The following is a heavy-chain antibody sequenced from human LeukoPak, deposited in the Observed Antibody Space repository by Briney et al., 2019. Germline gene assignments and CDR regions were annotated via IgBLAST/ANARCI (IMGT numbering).Heavy chain of an antibody. CDR3: ARDPDIVATKGDY. Sequence: ASVKVSCKASGGTFSSYAISWVRQAPGQGLEWMGIINPSGGSTSYAQKFQGRVTITRDTSTSTVYMELSSLRSEDTAVYYCARDPDIVATKGDYWGQGTLVTVSS. V-gene: IGHV1-46*01. D-gene: IGHD5-12*01. CDR1: GGTFSSYA. J-gene: IGHJ4*02. CDR2: INPSGGST.